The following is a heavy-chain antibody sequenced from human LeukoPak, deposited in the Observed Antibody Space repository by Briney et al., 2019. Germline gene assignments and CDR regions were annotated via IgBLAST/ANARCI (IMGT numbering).Heavy chain of an antibody. CDR3: SRARHFGPGLEGFDI. V-gene: IGHV4-59*01. CDR2: IYSSGTT. D-gene: IGHD2/OR15-2a*01. J-gene: IGHJ3*02. Sequence: PSETLSLSCTVSGGSLSSYYWSWIRQPPGKGLEWIGYIYSSGTTNYNPSLKSRVTISVDTSKNQFSLKMRSVTAADTAVYYCSRARHFGPGLEGFDIWGQGTMITVSS. CDR1: GGSLSSYY.